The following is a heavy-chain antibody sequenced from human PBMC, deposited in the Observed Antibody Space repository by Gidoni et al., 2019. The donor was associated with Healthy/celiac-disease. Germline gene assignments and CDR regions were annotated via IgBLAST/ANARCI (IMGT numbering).Heavy chain of an antibody. CDR1: GGSFSGYY. CDR2: IKHSGST. J-gene: IGHJ4*02. Sequence: QVQLQQWGAGLLKPSETLSLTCAVYGGSFSGYYWSWIRQPPGKGLEWIGEIKHSGSTNYNPSLKSRVTISVDTSKNQFSLKLSSVTAADTAVYYCARGAPLGYSYGPYYFDYWGQGTLVTVSS. CDR3: ARGAPLGYSYGPYYFDY. V-gene: IGHV4-34*01. D-gene: IGHD5-18*01.